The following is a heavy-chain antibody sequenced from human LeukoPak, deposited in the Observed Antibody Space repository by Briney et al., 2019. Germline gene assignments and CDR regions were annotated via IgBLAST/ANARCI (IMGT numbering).Heavy chain of an antibody. D-gene: IGHD3-10*01. CDR3: VKGGTRGTYFFDS. J-gene: IGHJ4*02. Sequence: GGSLRLSCAASGFTFSSYGMHWVRQAPGKGLEWVTFIRYDGSNKYSADSVRGRFTISRDNSKDTLYLQMNSLRAEDTALYYCVKGGTRGTYFFDSWGQGTLVTVSS. V-gene: IGHV3-30*02. CDR1: GFTFSSYG. CDR2: IRYDGSNK.